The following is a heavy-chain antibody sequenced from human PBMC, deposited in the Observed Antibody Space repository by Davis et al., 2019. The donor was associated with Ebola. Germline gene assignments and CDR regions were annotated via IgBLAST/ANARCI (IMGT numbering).Heavy chain of an antibody. Sequence: GGSLRLSCAASGFTFSSYAMHWVRQAPGKGLEWVAVISYDGSNKYYADSVKGRFTISRDNSKNTLYLQMNSLRTEDTAVYYCAKDARPDDFWSGYHYGMDVWGKGTTVTVSS. CDR3: AKDARPDDFWSGYHYGMDV. J-gene: IGHJ6*04. V-gene: IGHV3-30*04. D-gene: IGHD3-3*01. CDR2: ISYDGSNK. CDR1: GFTFSSYA.